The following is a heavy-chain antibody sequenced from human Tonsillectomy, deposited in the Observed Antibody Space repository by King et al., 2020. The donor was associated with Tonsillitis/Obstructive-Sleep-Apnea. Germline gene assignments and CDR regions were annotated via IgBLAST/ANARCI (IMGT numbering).Heavy chain of an antibody. CDR2: IYYSGRTDT. V-gene: IGHV4-59*01. J-gene: IGHJ4*02. CDR3: AREIGAYLDY. Sequence: QLQESGPGLVKPSETLSLTCSVSGGSISNYYWSWIRQPPGKGLEWIGYIYYSGRTDTNYNPSLKGRVTISEDTSRNLFSLRLSSVTAADTAVYYCAREIGAYLDYWGQGTLVTVSS. CDR1: GGSISNYY.